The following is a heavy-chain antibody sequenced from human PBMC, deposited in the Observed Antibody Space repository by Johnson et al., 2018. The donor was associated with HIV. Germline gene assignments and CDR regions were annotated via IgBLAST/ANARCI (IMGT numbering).Heavy chain of an antibody. CDR1: GFTFSNYA. Sequence: QVQLVESGGGVVQPGRSLRLSCAASGFTFSNYAMHWVRQAPGKGLEWVAVIWYNGSNKYYADSVKGRFTISRDNSKNTLYLQMNSQRAEDTAVYYCARDRCSSTSCINAFDVWGQGTMVTVSS. J-gene: IGHJ3*01. V-gene: IGHV3-33*01. CDR3: ARDRCSSTSCINAFDV. CDR2: IWYNGSNK. D-gene: IGHD2-2*01.